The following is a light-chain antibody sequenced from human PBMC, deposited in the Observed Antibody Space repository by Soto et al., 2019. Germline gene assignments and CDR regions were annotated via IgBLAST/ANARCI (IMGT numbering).Light chain of an antibody. V-gene: IGKV3-15*01. Sequence: EIVLTQSPGTLSLSPGERATLSCRASQSVSSNLAWYQQKPGQAPRLLIYGASTRATGIPARFSGSGSGTEFTLTISSLQSEDLAVYYCQQYNSWPPLTFGGGTKVEIK. CDR1: QSVSSN. J-gene: IGKJ4*01. CDR3: QQYNSWPPLT. CDR2: GAS.